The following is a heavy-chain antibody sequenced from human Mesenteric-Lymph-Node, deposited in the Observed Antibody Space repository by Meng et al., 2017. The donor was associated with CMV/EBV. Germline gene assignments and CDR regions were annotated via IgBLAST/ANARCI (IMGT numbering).Heavy chain of an antibody. V-gene: IGHV4-34*01. J-gene: IGHJ4*02. CDR2: INHSGRS. D-gene: IGHD5-24*01. Sequence: TCVVYGGSFSDYYWSWIRQPPGKGLEWIGEINHSGRSNYNPSLKSRVTISLDTSKNQFSLKLSSVTAADTAVYYCASGDGYNQNFDYWGQGTLVTVSS. CDR3: ASGDGYNQNFDY. CDR1: GGSFSDYY.